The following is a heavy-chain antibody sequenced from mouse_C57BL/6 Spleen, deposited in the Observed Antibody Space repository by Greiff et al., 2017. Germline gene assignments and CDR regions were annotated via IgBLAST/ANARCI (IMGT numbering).Heavy chain of an antibody. V-gene: IGHV1-82*01. CDR2: LYPGDGDT. J-gene: IGHJ2*01. D-gene: IGHD2-4*01. Sequence: VQLQESGPELVKPGASVKISCKASGYAFSSSWMNWVKQRPGKGLEWIGRLYPGDGDTNYNGKFKGKATLTADKSSSTAYMQLSRLTSEDSAVYFCARTTMTSYYFDYWGQGTTLTVSS. CDR1: GYAFSSSW. CDR3: ARTTMTSYYFDY.